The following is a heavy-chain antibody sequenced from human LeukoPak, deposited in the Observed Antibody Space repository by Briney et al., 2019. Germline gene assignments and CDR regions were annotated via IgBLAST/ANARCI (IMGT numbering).Heavy chain of an antibody. CDR2: LDPEDGET. V-gene: IGHV1-24*01. D-gene: IGHD5-12*01. Sequence: GASVKVSCKVSGYTLTELSMHWVRQAPGKGLEWMGGLDPEDGETIYAQKFQGRVTMTEDTSTDTAYMELSSLRSEDTAVYYCATDIVTTTDYGMDVWGQGTTVTVSS. J-gene: IGHJ6*02. CDR1: GYTLTELS. CDR3: ATDIVTTTDYGMDV.